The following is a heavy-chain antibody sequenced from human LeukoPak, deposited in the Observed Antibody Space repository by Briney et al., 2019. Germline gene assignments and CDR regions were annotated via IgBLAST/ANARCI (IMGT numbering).Heavy chain of an antibody. Sequence: SVTLSLTCTVSGGSISTYYWHWVRQPAGKGLEWIGRIYASGLTNYNPSLKSRVTMSVDTSKNQFSLTLTSVTAADTAVYFCARDLKWGWYFDLWGRGTLVSVSS. CDR2: IYASGLT. D-gene: IGHD1-26*01. J-gene: IGHJ2*01. CDR3: ARDLKWGWYFDL. V-gene: IGHV4-4*07. CDR1: GGSISTYY.